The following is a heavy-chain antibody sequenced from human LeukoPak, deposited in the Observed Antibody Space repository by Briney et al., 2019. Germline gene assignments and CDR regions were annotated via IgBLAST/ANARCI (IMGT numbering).Heavy chain of an antibody. CDR1: GGTFSGYA. CDR3: ASRVVGRRDYYDSSGYYLDY. Sequence: SVKVSCKASGGTFSGYAISWVRQAPGQGLEWMGRIIPIFGTANYAQRFQGRVTITTDESTSTAYMELSSLRSEDTAVYYCASRVVGRRDYYDSSGYYLDYWGQGTLVTVSS. CDR2: IIPIFGTA. J-gene: IGHJ4*02. V-gene: IGHV1-69*05. D-gene: IGHD3-22*01.